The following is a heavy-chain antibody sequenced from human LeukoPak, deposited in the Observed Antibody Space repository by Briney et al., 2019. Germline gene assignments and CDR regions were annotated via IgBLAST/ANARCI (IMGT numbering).Heavy chain of an antibody. V-gene: IGHV3-7*01. D-gene: IGHD3-10*01. CDR2: MNPDGSEK. CDR3: ARMGVIVTYYYGSGPFDY. CDR1: GFTFSNSW. J-gene: IGHJ4*02. Sequence: PGGSLRLSCAASGFTFSNSWMNWVRQAPGKGLQWVASMNPDGSEKYCEDSVKGRFTISRDNAKKSMYLDMNSLRAEDTAVYYCARMGVIVTYYYGSGPFDYWGQGTLVTVSS.